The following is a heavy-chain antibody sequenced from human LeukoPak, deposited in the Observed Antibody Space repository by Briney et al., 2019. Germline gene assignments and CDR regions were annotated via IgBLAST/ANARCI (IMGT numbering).Heavy chain of an antibody. CDR3: ARVGSSGWYEGANWFDP. V-gene: IGHV4-61*02. J-gene: IGHJ5*02. CDR2: IYTSGST. Sequence: PSQTLSLTCTVSGGSISSGSYYWSWIRQPAGKGLEWIGRIYTSGSTNYNPSLKSRVTISVDTSKNQFSLKLSSVTAADTAEYYCARVGSSGWYEGANWFDPWGQGTLVTVSS. D-gene: IGHD6-19*01. CDR1: GGSISSGSYY.